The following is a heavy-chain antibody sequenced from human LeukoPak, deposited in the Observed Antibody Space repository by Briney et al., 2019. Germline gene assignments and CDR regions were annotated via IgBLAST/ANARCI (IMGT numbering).Heavy chain of an antibody. CDR1: GYTFTTYY. D-gene: IGHD6-13*01. CDR3: ARDGYSSSWYSGGYYYYGMDV. V-gene: IGHV1-18*04. CDR2: ISAYNGNT. J-gene: IGHJ6*02. Sequence: GASVKVSCKASGYTFTTYYMHWVRQAPGQGLEWMGWISAYNGNTNYAQKLQGRVTMTTDTSTSTAYMELRSLRSDDTAVYYCARDGYSSSWYSGGYYYYGMDVWGQGTTVTVSS.